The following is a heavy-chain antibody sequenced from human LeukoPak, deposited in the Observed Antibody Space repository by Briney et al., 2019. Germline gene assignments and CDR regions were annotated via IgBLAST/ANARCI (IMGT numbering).Heavy chain of an antibody. CDR2: ISSTGSTI. D-gene: IGHD1-26*01. V-gene: IGHV3-21*01. Sequence: GGSLRLSCAASGFTFSSYAMSWVRQAPGKGLEWVSAISSTGSTIFYADSLKGRFTISRDNAKNSLYLQMTSLRAEDTAVYYCARPGPATTNSYGMDVWGQGTTVTVSS. CDR1: GFTFSSYA. CDR3: ARPGPATTNSYGMDV. J-gene: IGHJ6*02.